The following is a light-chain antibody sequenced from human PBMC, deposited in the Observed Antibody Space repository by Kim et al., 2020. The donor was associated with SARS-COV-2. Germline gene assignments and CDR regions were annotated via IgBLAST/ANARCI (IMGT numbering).Light chain of an antibody. V-gene: IGLV3-19*01. CDR1: SLRSYY. CDR3: NPRDSSGKGEV. Sequence: SSELTQDPAVSVALGQTVRITCQGDSLRSYYASWYQQKPGQAPVLVIYGKNNRPSGIPDRFSGSSSGNTASLTITGAQAEDEADYYCNPRDSSGKGEVFGGGTQLTVL. CDR2: GKN. J-gene: IGLJ2*01.